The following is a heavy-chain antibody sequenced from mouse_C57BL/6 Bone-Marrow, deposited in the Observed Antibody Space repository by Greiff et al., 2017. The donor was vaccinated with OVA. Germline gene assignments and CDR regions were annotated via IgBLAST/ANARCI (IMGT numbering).Heavy chain of an antibody. CDR3: ASYYYGSSYGWYFDV. CDR1: GFSLTSYG. D-gene: IGHD1-1*01. CDR2: IWSGGST. J-gene: IGHJ1*03. V-gene: IGHV2-2*01. Sequence: VQLQQSGPGLVQPSQSLSITCTVSGFSLTSYGVHWVRQSPGKGLEWLGVIWSGGSTDYNAAFISRLSISKDNSKSQFFFKMNSLQADDTAIYYCASYYYGSSYGWYFDVWGTGTTVTVSS.